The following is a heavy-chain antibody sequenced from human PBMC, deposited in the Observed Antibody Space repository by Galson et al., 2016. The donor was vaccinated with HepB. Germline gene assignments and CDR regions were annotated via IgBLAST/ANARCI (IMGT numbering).Heavy chain of an antibody. J-gene: IGHJ6*02. CDR3: AKGLQYYSYALDV. V-gene: IGHV3-23*01. CDR1: GFSFSDYG. CDR2: LRGGDYRT. Sequence: SLRLSCAASGFSFSDYGMSWVRQAPGKGLEWVSTLRGGDYRTYYADSVKGRFTISRDNSQNTLGLQMNSLRAEDTAIYYCAKGLQYYSYALDVWGQGTTVTVSS.